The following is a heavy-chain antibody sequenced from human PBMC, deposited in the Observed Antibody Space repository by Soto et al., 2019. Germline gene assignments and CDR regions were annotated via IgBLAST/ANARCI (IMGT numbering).Heavy chain of an antibody. CDR2: ISYDGSNK. V-gene: IGHV3-30*18. J-gene: IGHJ6*02. CDR3: AKESSPFDLDSSGWYAGMDV. CDR1: GFTFSSYG. D-gene: IGHD6-19*01. Sequence: GGSLRLSCAASGFTFSSYGMHWVRQAPGKGLEWVAVISYDGSNKYYADSVKGRFTISRDNSKNTLYLQMNSLRAEDTAVYYCAKESSPFDLDSSGWYAGMDVWGQGTTVTVSS.